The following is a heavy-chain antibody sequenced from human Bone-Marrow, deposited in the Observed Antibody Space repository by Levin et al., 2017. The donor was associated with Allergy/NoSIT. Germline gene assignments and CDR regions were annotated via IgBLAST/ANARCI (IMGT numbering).Heavy chain of an antibody. CDR1: GYSFSTFE. J-gene: IGHJ4*02. D-gene: IGHD6-13*01. V-gene: IGHV1-8*01. Sequence: GASVKVSCKASGYSFSTFEINWVRQAPGQGLEWLGWMKPNSGNTGYAQRFQGRVSLTSDTALSTAYMELTTLTSEDTAVYYCTRGCSGSSPLDFWGQGTGVTVSS. CDR2: MKPNSGNT. CDR3: TRGCSGSSPLDF.